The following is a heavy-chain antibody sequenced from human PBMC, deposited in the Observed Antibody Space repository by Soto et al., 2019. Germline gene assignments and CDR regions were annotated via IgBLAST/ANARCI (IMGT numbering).Heavy chain of an antibody. J-gene: IGHJ5*02. Sequence: QVQLQESGPGLVKPSQTLSLTCTVSGGSISSGGYYWSWLRQHPGKGLEWIGYIYYSGTTYYNPSLKIRVRISLDRSKNQFSLKLSSVTAADTAVYYCARSVFPWGQGTLVTVSS. CDR2: IYYSGTT. V-gene: IGHV4-31*03. CDR1: GGSISSGGYY. CDR3: ARSVFP.